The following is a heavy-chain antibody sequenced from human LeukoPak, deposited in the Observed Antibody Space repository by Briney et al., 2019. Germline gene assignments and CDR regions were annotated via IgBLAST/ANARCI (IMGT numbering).Heavy chain of an antibody. CDR3: ARAAPSTGYSYGPGMGYYYGMDV. D-gene: IGHD5-18*01. CDR1: GDSVSSNSAA. Sequence: SQTLSLTCAISGDSVSSNSAAWNWIRQSPSRGLEWLGRTYYRSKWYKDYAVSVKSRITINPDTSKNQFSLQLNSVTPEDTAVYYCARAAPSTGYSYGPGMGYYYGMDVWGQGTTVTVSS. J-gene: IGHJ6*02. CDR2: TYYRSKWYK. V-gene: IGHV6-1*01.